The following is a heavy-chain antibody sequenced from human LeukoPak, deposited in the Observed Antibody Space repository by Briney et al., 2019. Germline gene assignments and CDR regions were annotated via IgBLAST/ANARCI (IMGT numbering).Heavy chain of an antibody. D-gene: IGHD6-13*01. V-gene: IGHV4-31*03. J-gene: IGHJ4*02. CDR1: GGSISSGGYY. CDR2: IYYSGST. Sequence: SETLSLTCTVSGGSISSGGYYWSWIRQHPGQGLEWIGYIYYSGSTYYNPSLKSRVTISVDTPKNQFSLKLSSVTAADTAVYYCARERGSSWSLDYYFDYWGQGTLVTVSS. CDR3: ARERGSSWSLDYYFDY.